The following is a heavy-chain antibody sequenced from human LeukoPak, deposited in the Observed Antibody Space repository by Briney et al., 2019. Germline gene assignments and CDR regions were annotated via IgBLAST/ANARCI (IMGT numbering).Heavy chain of an antibody. D-gene: IGHD3-10*02. CDR3: AELGITMIGGV. Sequence: GGSLRLSCASSGFTFSSYEMNWVRQAPGKGLEGVSYISSSGSTIYYADSVKGRFTISRDNAKNSLYLQMNSLRAEDTAVYYCAELGITMIGGVWGKGTTVTISS. CDR1: GFTFSSYE. CDR2: ISSSGSTI. V-gene: IGHV3-48*03. J-gene: IGHJ6*04.